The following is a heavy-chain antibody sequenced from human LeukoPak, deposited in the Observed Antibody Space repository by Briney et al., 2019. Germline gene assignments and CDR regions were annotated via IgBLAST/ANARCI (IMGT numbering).Heavy chain of an antibody. V-gene: IGHV4-4*07. Sequence: SETLSLTCTVSGGSISSYYWSWIRQPAGKGLEWIGRIYTSGSTNHNPSLKSRVTMSVDTSKNQFSLKLSSVTAADTAVYYCARVQHTYYDSSGYYSPQHYFDYWGQGTLVTVSS. D-gene: IGHD3-22*01. J-gene: IGHJ4*02. CDR2: IYTSGST. CDR3: ARVQHTYYDSSGYYSPQHYFDY. CDR1: GGSISSYY.